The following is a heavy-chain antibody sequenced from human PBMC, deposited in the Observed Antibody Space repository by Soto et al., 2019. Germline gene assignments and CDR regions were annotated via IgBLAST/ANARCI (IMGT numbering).Heavy chain of an antibody. Sequence: GESLKISCKGSGYSFTSYWIGWVRQMPGKGLEWMGIIYPGDSDTRYSPSFQGQVTISADKPISTAYLQWSSLKASDTAMYYCARLERQQLAGDYYGMDVWGQGTTVTVSS. V-gene: IGHV5-51*04. CDR2: IYPGDSDT. J-gene: IGHJ6*02. CDR1: GYSFTSYW. D-gene: IGHD6-13*01. CDR3: ARLERQQLAGDYYGMDV.